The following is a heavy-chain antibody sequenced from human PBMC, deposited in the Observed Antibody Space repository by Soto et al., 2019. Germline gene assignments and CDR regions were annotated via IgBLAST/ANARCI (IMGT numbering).Heavy chain of an antibody. D-gene: IGHD3-22*01. CDR2: IYYSGST. J-gene: IGHJ4*02. V-gene: IGHV4-59*01. CDR1: GGSISSYY. Sequence: PSETLSLTCTVSGGSISSYYWSWIRQPPGKGLEWIGYIYYSGSTNYNPSLKSRVTISVDTSKNQFSLKLSSVTAADTAVYYCARARVYYYDSSGSIIERYYFDYWGQGTLVTVSS. CDR3: ARARVYYYDSSGSIIERYYFDY.